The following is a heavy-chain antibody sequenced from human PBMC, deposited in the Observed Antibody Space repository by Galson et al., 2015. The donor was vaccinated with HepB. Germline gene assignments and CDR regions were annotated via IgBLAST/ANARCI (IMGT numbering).Heavy chain of an antibody. CDR2: INPNSGGT. V-gene: IGHV1-2*06. Sequence: SVKVSCKASGYTFTGYYMHWVRQAPGQGLEWMGRINPNSGGTNYAQKFQGRVTMTRDTSISTAYMELSRLRSDDTAVYYCARAPSLRAMAVDYWGQGTLVTVSS. D-gene: IGHD5-18*01. J-gene: IGHJ4*02. CDR3: ARAPSLRAMAVDY. CDR1: GYTFTGYY.